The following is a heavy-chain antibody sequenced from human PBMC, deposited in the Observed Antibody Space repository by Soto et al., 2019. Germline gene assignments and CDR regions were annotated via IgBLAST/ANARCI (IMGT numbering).Heavy chain of an antibody. CDR2: IYWDDDK. Sequence: QITLKESGPTLVKPTQTLTLTCTVSGFSLSSNGVGVGWIRQPPGKALEWLAIIYWDDDKRYSPSLKTRLNITKDTSKIQVVLTVTDIDPVDTATYYCAHRRARNDIAAFDYWGQGPLVTVSS. D-gene: IGHD6-25*01. CDR1: GFSLSSNGVG. CDR3: AHRRARNDIAAFDY. V-gene: IGHV2-5*02. J-gene: IGHJ4*02.